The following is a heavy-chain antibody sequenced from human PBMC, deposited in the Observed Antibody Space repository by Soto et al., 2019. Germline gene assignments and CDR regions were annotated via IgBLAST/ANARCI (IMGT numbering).Heavy chain of an antibody. CDR1: GFTFSSYG. J-gene: IGHJ6*02. CDR2: ISYDGSNK. Sequence: PGGSLRLSCAASGFTFSSYGMHWVRQAPGKGLEWVAVISYDGSNKYYADSVKGRFTISRDNSKNTLYLQMNSLRAEDTAVYYCAKVLKGSGWTVHHYYGMDVWGQGTTVTVSS. D-gene: IGHD6-19*01. CDR3: AKVLKGSGWTVHHYYGMDV. V-gene: IGHV3-30*18.